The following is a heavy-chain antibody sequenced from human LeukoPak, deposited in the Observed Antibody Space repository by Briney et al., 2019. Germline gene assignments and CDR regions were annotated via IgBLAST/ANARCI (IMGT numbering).Heavy chain of an antibody. CDR2: IYYSGST. CDR3: ARWLTGERRAFDI. D-gene: IGHD7-27*01. Sequence: SETLSLTCTVSGGSISSYYWSWIRQPPGKGLEWIGYIYYSGSTNYNPSLKSRVTISVDTSKNQFSLKLSSVTAADTAVYYCARWLTGERRAFDIWGQGTMVTVSS. CDR1: GGSISSYY. V-gene: IGHV4-59*01. J-gene: IGHJ3*02.